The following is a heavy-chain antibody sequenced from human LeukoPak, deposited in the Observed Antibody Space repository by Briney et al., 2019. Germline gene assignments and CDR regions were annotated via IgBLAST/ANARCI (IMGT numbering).Heavy chain of an antibody. CDR3: AKGCSSTSRYLEYFQH. J-gene: IGHJ1*01. Sequence: GGSLRLSCAASGFTFSSYGMHWVRQAPGKGLEWVAFIRYDGSNKYYADSVRGRFTISRDNSKNTLYLQMNSLRAEDTAVYYCAKGCSSTSRYLEYFQHWGQGTLVTVSS. D-gene: IGHD2-2*01. CDR2: IRYDGSNK. CDR1: GFTFSSYG. V-gene: IGHV3-30*02.